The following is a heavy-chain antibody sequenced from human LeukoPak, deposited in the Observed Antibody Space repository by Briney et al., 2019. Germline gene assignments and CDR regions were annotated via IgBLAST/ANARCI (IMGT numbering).Heavy chain of an antibody. J-gene: IGHJ5*01. Sequence: GGSLRLSCAASGFTFRSYEMNWVRQAPGKGLEWVSQISGSGSTIHYAESVKGRFTISRDNAKNSLYLEMHSLRAEDTAVYYGARDLPWFDSWGQGTLVTVSS. V-gene: IGHV3-48*03. CDR2: ISGSGSTI. CDR1: GFTFRSYE. CDR3: ARDLPWFDS.